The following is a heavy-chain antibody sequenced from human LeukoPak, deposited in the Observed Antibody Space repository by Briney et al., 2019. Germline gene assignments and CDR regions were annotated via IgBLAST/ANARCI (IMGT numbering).Heavy chain of an antibody. Sequence: SVKVSCKASGGTFSSYAISWVRQPPGQGLEWMGRIIPILGIANYAQKFQGRVTITADKSTSTAYMELSSLRSEDTAVYYCAREGYSNTDYWGQGTLVTVSS. J-gene: IGHJ4*02. V-gene: IGHV1-69*04. D-gene: IGHD5-18*01. CDR3: AREGYSNTDY. CDR1: GGTFSSYA. CDR2: IIPILGIA.